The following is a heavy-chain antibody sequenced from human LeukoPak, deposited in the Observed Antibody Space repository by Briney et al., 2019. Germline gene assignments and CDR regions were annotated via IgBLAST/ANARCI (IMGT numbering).Heavy chain of an antibody. CDR3: ASHYSGYNWASDY. CDR2: IYYSGAT. V-gene: IGHV4-61*01. J-gene: IGHJ4*02. D-gene: IGHD1-26*01. CDR1: GGSVSSGSYY. Sequence: PSETLSLTCTVSGGSVSSGSYYWSWIRQPPGKGLEGIGFIYYSGATNYNPSLKSRGTMSVDTSKNQFSLKLTSVTAADTAIYYCASHYSGYNWASDYWGQGTLVTVST.